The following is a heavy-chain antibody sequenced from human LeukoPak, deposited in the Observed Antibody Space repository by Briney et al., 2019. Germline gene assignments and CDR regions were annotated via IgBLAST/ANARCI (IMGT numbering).Heavy chain of an antibody. CDR1: GYTFTSYG. D-gene: IGHD6-19*01. J-gene: IGHJ4*02. CDR3: ASQYSSGPSPPDY. V-gene: IGHV1-2*02. CDR2: INPNSGGT. Sequence: GASVKVSCKASGYTFTSYGISWVRQAPGQGLEWMGWINPNSGGTNYAQKFQGRVTMTRDTSISTAYMELSRLRSDDTAVYYCASQYSSGPSPPDYWGQGTLVTVSS.